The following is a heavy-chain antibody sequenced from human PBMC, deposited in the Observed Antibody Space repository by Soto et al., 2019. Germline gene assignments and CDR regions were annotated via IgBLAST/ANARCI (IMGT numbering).Heavy chain of an antibody. CDR1: GYTFTGYY. Sequence: ASVKVSCKASGYTFTGYYMHWVRQAPGQGLEWMGWINPNSGGTNYAQKFQGWVTMTRDTSISTAYMELSRLRSDDTAVYYCARAPALTVRAYYMDVWGKGTAVTVS. CDR2: INPNSGGT. V-gene: IGHV1-2*04. J-gene: IGHJ6*03. CDR3: ARAPALTVRAYYMDV.